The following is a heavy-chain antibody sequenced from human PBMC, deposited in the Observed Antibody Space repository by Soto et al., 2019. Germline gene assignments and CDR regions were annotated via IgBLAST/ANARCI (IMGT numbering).Heavy chain of an antibody. CDR3: AAGVGYSDPFDI. V-gene: IGHV1-58*01. D-gene: IGHD5-18*01. CDR1: GFTFTSSA. J-gene: IGHJ3*02. CDR2: IVVGSGNT. Sequence: SVKVSCKASGFTFTSSAVQWVRQARGQRLEWIGWIVVGSGNTNYAQKFQERVTITRDMSTSTAYMELSSLRSEDTAVYYCAAGVGYSDPFDIWGQGTMVTVSS.